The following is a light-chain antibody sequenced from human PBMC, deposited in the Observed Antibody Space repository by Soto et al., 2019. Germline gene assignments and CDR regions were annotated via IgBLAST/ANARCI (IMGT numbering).Light chain of an antibody. V-gene: IGKV1-39*01. Sequence: DIQMTQSPASRSASGGDRVTITCRASQSISRYLNWYQQKPGKAPKLLIYAASTLQSGVPSRFSGSGSGTDFTLTISSLQPEDFATYYCQQLESYPSTFGGGTKVDIK. CDR1: QSISRY. CDR3: QQLESYPST. J-gene: IGKJ4*01. CDR2: AAS.